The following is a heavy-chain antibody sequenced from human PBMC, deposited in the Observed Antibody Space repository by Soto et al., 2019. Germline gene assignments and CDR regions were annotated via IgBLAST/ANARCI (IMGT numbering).Heavy chain of an antibody. J-gene: IGHJ6*01. CDR2: IYHSGST. D-gene: IGHD3-16*01. V-gene: IGHV4-4*02. CDR1: VGSISSSNW. CDR3: ARGSGGYYYYGMHV. Sequence: SETLSLTCAFSVGSISSSNWWSWVRQPPGRGLEWIGEIYHSGSTNYNPSLKSRVTISVDKSKNQFSLKLSSVTAADTAVYYCARGSGGYYYYGMHVWGQGTTVNVS.